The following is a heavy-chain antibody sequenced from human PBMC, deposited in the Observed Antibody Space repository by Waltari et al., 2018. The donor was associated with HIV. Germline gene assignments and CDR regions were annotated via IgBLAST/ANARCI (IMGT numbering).Heavy chain of an antibody. CDR3: ARAPPYSTRWFYDAFDI. V-gene: IGHV3-30*01. D-gene: IGHD6-13*01. J-gene: IGHJ3*02. CDR2: ISYDGSDE. Sequence: QVQLVESGGGVVEPGRSLRISCAAPGFIFSPYAITWFRQAPGEGLEWVALISYDGSDESYADSVKGRFTISRDNSKNTLYLQMNSLRAEDTAVYYCARAPPYSTRWFYDAFDIWGQGTMVTVSS. CDR1: GFIFSPYA.